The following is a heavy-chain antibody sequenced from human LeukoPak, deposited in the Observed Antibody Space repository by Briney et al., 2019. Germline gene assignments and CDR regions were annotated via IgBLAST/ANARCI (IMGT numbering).Heavy chain of an antibody. CDR3: ARTQANWGFGAFDY. V-gene: IGHV4-30-4*01. D-gene: IGHD7-27*01. CDR2: IYYSGST. CDR1: GGSISSGDYY. Sequence: SETLSLTCTVSGGSISSGDYYWSWIRQPPGKGLEWIGYIYYSGSTYYNPSLKSRVTISVDTSKNQFSLKLSSVTAADTAVYFCARTQANWGFGAFDYWGQGTLLTVSS. J-gene: IGHJ4*02.